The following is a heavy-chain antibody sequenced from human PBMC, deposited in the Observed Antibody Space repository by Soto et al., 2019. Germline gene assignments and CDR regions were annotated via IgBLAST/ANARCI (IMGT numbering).Heavy chain of an antibody. CDR2: IYYSGST. J-gene: IGHJ4*02. V-gene: IGHV4-31*03. Sequence: QVQLQESGPGLVKPSQTLSLTCTVSGGSISSGGYYWSWIRQHPGKGLEWIGYIYYSGSTYYNPSLRSRVTLSVDTSKDQFSLKLSSVTAADTAVYYCARGSGIVVIPAAYFDYWGQGTLVTVSS. CDR3: ARGSGIVVIPAAYFDY. CDR1: GGSISSGGYY. D-gene: IGHD2-2*01.